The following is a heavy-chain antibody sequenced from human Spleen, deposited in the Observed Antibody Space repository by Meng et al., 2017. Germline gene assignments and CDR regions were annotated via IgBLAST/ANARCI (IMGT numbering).Heavy chain of an antibody. CDR2: IYHSEGT. CDR3: ARGLGEAVVPRTMFDY. Sequence: QQQGSARGVCKPSGALSLTCGDSCDYTISSNWWSWVRQPPGRGLEWIGEIYHSEGTKYNPPLQSRVTISVDKSKTQFSLKLRSVTAADTAVYYCARGLGEAVVPRTMFDYWGQGTLVTVSS. CDR1: CDYTISSNW. D-gene: IGHD2-2*01. J-gene: IGHJ4*02. V-gene: IGHV4-4*02.